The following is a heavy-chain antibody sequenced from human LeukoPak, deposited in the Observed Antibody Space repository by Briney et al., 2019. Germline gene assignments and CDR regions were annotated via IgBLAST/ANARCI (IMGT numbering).Heavy chain of an antibody. V-gene: IGHV1-2*06. D-gene: IGHD5-18*01. CDR2: INPNSGGT. J-gene: IGHJ6*03. CDR3: ARGEYSSYYMDV. Sequence: ASVKVSCKASGYTFTGYYMHWVRQAAGQGLEWMGRINPNSGGTNYAQKFQGSVTMTRDTSISTAYMELSRPRSAVTAVYYCARGEYSSYYMDVWGKGTTVTVSS. CDR1: GYTFTGYY.